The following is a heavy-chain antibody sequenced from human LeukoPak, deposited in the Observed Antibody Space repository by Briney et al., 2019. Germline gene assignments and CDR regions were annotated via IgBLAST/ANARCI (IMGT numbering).Heavy chain of an antibody. Sequence: GGSLRLSCAASGFTFSSYWMSWVRQAPGKGLEWVANIKQDGSEKYYVDSVKGRFTISRDNAKNSLYLQMNNLRAEDTAVYYCARDFGYGSGSYDYWGQGTLVTVSS. D-gene: IGHD3-10*01. V-gene: IGHV3-7*01. CDR1: GFTFSSYW. CDR2: IKQDGSEK. J-gene: IGHJ4*02. CDR3: ARDFGYGSGSYDY.